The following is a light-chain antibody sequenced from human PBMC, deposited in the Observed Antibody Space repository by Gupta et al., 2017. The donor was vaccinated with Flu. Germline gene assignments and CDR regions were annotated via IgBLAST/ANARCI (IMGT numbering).Light chain of an antibody. CDR3: SSYTSSYTYV. Sequence: QSALTKPPSVSGSPGQSVTISCTGTSSDVGNYNRVSWYQQSPGTAPKLIIYEVSNRPSGVPDRFSGSKSGNTASLTISGLQADDEADFYCSSYTSSYTYVFGTGTKVTVL. J-gene: IGLJ1*01. CDR2: EVS. CDR1: SSDVGNYNR. V-gene: IGLV2-18*02.